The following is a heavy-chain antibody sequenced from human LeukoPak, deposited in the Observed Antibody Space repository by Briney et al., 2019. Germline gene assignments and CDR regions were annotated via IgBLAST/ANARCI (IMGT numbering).Heavy chain of an antibody. CDR2: IYQTGST. CDR3: ARDRLDRSSASYYSYMDV. CDR1: GGSISSGGYY. V-gene: IGHV4-30-2*01. Sequence: PSETLSLSCTVSGGSISSGGYYWSWIRQPPGKGLEWIGYIYQTGSTYYNPSLKSRVTLSVDTSKNQFSLKLSSVTAADTAVYYCARDRLDRSSASYYSYMDVWGKGTTVTVSS. J-gene: IGHJ6*03. D-gene: IGHD6-6*01.